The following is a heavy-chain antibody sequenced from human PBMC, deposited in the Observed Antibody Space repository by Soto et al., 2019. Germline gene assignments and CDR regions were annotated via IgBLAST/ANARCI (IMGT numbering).Heavy chain of an antibody. Sequence: PGGALGVCCTDSGVTFSSYGMHWVRQAPGKGLEWVAVISYDGSNKYYADSVKGRFTISRDNSKNTLYLQMNSLRAEDTAVYYCAKDQGIAAAGRGYYYYGMDVWGQGTTVNVLL. CDR2: ISYDGSNK. J-gene: IGHJ6*02. V-gene: IGHV3-30*18. CDR3: AKDQGIAAAGRGYYYYGMDV. D-gene: IGHD6-13*01. CDR1: GVTFSSYG.